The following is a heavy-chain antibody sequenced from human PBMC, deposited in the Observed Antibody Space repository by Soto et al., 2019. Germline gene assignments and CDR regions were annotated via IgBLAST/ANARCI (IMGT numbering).Heavy chain of an antibody. CDR1: GYTFTGYY. Sequence: VSVKVSCKASGYTFTGYYMRWVRQAPGQGLEWMGWINPNSGGTNYAQKFQGWVTMTRDTSISTAYMELSRLRSDDTAVYYCARGYSSSWRDAFDIWGQGTMVTVSS. CDR2: INPNSGGT. CDR3: ARGYSSSWRDAFDI. V-gene: IGHV1-2*04. D-gene: IGHD6-13*01. J-gene: IGHJ3*02.